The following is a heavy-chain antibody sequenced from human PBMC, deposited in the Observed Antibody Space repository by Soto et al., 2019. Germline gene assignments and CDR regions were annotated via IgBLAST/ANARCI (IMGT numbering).Heavy chain of an antibody. CDR2: IYYSGST. Sequence: SETLSLTCTVSSSSIGGSYWTWIQQPPGKGLEWIGYIYYSGSTNYNPSLKSRVTIAVDTSKNQFSLNLSSVTAADTAVYYCARHKAGGSGRYYYYYMDVWGKGTTVT. V-gene: IGHV4-59*08. D-gene: IGHD3-10*01. CDR1: SSSIGGSY. CDR3: ARHKAGGSGRYYYYYMDV. J-gene: IGHJ6*03.